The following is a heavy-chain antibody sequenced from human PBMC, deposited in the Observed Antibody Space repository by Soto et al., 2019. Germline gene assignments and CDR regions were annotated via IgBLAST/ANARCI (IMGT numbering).Heavy chain of an antibody. V-gene: IGHV3-23*01. J-gene: IGHJ4*02. Sequence: AGSLSLSCAASGFPFSSYAMTWVRTAPGEGLEWVSAISGSGGSTYYADSVKGRFTLSRDNSKNTLYLQMNSLRAEDTAVYYCAKDHTYYYDSSGYIDYWGQGTLVTVSS. CDR2: ISGSGGST. CDR1: GFPFSSYA. CDR3: AKDHTYYYDSSGYIDY. D-gene: IGHD3-22*01.